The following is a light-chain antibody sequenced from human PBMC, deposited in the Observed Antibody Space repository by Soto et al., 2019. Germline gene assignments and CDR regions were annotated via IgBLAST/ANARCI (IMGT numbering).Light chain of an antibody. CDR3: HQYGSSPPYT. CDR1: QSVSNNY. V-gene: IGKV3-20*01. Sequence: EVVLTQSTGTLSLSPGERATLSCRASQSVSNNYFAWYQQKPGQAPRLLIFGSSDRATDIPDRFSGSGSGTDFSLTISRLEPEDFAVYYCHQYGSSPPYTFGQGTKLEIK. J-gene: IGKJ2*01. CDR2: GSS.